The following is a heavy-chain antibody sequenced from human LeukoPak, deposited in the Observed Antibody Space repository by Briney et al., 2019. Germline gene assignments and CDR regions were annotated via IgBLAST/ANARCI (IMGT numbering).Heavy chain of an antibody. CDR2: IHNSGET. CDR3: ASGSGYLIEQ. Sequence: SETLSLTCTVSGGPPSSYFWSWIRQPPGKGLEGIGYIHNSGETKYNPSLQSRVTISADTSKNQFSLKLRSVTAADTAIYRGASGSGYLIEQWGQGTLVTVSS. D-gene: IGHD1-26*01. CDR1: GGPPSSYF. V-gene: IGHV4-59*01. J-gene: IGHJ4*02.